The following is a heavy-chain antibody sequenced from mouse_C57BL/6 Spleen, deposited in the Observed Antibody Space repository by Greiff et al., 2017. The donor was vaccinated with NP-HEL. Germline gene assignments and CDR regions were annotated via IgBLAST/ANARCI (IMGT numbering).Heavy chain of an antibody. CDR3: ARLGTTVHFDY. D-gene: IGHD1-1*01. Sequence: EVQLQQSGPELVKPGASVKMSCKASGYTFTDYNMHWVKQSHGKSLEWIGYINPNNGGTSYNQKFKGKAILTVNKSSSTAYMELRSLTSEDSAVYYCARLGTTVHFDYWGQGTTLTVSS. CDR2: INPNNGGT. V-gene: IGHV1-22*01. CDR1: GYTFTDYN. J-gene: IGHJ2*01.